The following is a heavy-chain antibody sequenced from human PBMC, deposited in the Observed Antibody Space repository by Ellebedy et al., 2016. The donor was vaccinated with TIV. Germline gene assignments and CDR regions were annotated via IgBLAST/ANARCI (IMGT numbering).Heavy chain of an antibody. CDR1: GFTFSGHA. J-gene: IGHJ4*02. Sequence: GESLKISCAASGFTFSGHAMSWVRQTPGKGLEWVSGIIAGGDSTHYVDSVKGRFTISRDNSKKTLYLQMNSLRAEDTAVYYCVKIDSSGFYYGRRDYWGQGTLVTVSS. CDR2: IIAGGDST. D-gene: IGHD3-22*01. V-gene: IGHV3-23*01. CDR3: VKIDSSGFYYGRRDY.